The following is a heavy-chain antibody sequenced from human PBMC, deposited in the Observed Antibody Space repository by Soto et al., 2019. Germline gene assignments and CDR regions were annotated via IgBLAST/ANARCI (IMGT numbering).Heavy chain of an antibody. CDR3: ARGYATGSYRGHNWFDP. Sequence: SETLSLTCAVSGGSISSSNWWSWVRQPPGKGLEWIGEIYHSGSTNYNPSLKSRVTISVDKSKNQFSLKLSSVTAADTAVYYCARGYATGSYRGHNWFDPWGQGTLVTVSS. CDR1: GGSISSSNW. J-gene: IGHJ5*02. D-gene: IGHD1-26*01. CDR2: IYHSGST. V-gene: IGHV4-4*02.